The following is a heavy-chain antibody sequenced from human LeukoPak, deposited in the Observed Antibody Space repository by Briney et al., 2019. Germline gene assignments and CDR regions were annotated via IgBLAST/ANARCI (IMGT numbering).Heavy chain of an antibody. J-gene: IGHJ6*03. D-gene: IGHD6-13*01. CDR2: IKQDGSEK. CDR3: AREVGSSSWYYYYYYIDV. V-gene: IGHV3-7*01. Sequence: GGSLRLSCAASGFTFSSYWMSWVRQAPGKGLEWVANIKQDGSEKYYVDSVKGRFTISRDNAKNSLYLQMNSLRAEDTAVYYCAREVGSSSWYYYYYYIDVWGKGTTVTVSS. CDR1: GFTFSSYW.